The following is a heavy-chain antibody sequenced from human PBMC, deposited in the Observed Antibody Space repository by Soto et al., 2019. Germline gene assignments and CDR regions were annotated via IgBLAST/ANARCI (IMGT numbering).Heavy chain of an antibody. D-gene: IGHD6-19*01. CDR1: GFIFTSSA. CDR2: IVVGSGNT. J-gene: IGHJ6*02. Sequence: GASVKVSCKASGFIFTSSAVQWVRQARGQRLEWIGWIVVGSGNTNYAQKFQERVTITRDMSTSTAYMELSSLRSEDTAVYYCAKDAAVAGIIRYYYYGMDVWGQGTTVTVSS. CDR3: AKDAAVAGIIRYYYYGMDV. V-gene: IGHV1-58*01.